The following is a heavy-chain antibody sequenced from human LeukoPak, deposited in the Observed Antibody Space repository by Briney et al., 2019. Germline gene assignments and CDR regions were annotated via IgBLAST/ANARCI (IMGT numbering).Heavy chain of an antibody. V-gene: IGHV3-21*01. Sequence: GGSLRLSCAASGFTFSSYSMNWVRQAPGKGLGWVSSISSSGSNIFYADSVKGRFTISRDNAKNSLYLQMNSLRAEDTAVYYCATYGGNSRLVYWGQGTLVTVSS. CDR2: ISSSGSNI. D-gene: IGHD4-23*01. J-gene: IGHJ4*02. CDR1: GFTFSSYS. CDR3: ATYGGNSRLVY.